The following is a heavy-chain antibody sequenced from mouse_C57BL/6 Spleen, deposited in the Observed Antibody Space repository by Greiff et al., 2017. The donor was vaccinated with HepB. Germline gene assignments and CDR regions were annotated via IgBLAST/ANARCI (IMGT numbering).Heavy chain of an antibody. V-gene: IGHV1-55*01. J-gene: IGHJ2*01. D-gene: IGHD2-1*01. CDR2: IYPGSGST. CDR3: ARERVYGNPFDY. Sequence: QVQLQQPGAELVKPGASVKMSCKASGYTFTSYWITWVKQRPGQGLEWIGDIYPGSGSTNYNEKFKSKATLTVDTSSSTAYMQLSSLTSEDSAVYYCARERVYGNPFDYWGQGTTLTVSS. CDR1: GYTFTSYW.